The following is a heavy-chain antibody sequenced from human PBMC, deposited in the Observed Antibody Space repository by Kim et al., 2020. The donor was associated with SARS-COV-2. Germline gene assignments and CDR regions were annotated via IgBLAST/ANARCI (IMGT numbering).Heavy chain of an antibody. CDR2: ISFDTTNK. D-gene: IGHD2-2*01. J-gene: IGHJ5*02. V-gene: IGHV3-30-3*01. CDR1: GFTFSSYT. CDR3: ARAGSTTQNWFDP. Sequence: GGSLRLSCAASGFTFSSYTMHWVRQAPGKGLEWVAVISFDTTNKIYADSVKGRFTISRDNSKNTLYLQMNSLRDEDTAVYYCARAGSTTQNWFDPWGQGTLVTVSS.